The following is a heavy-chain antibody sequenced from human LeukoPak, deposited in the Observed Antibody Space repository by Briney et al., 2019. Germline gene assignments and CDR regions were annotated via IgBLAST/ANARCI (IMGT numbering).Heavy chain of an antibody. CDR2: IYYSGST. D-gene: IGHD3-3*01. CDR1: GGSISSYY. CDR3: ARTAYYDFWSGYPRDSQFDY. Sequence: SETLSLTCTVSGGSISSYYWSWIRQPPGKGLEWIGYIYYSGSTNYNPSLKSRVTISVDTSKNQFSLKLSSVTAADTAVYYCARTAYYDFWSGYPRDSQFDYWGQGTLVTVSS. V-gene: IGHV4-59*01. J-gene: IGHJ4*02.